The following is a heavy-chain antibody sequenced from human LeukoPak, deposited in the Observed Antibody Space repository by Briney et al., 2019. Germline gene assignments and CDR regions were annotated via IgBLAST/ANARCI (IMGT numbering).Heavy chain of an antibody. CDR3: ARVMITFGGVIVDFDY. Sequence: ATVNVSCKASGYTCTSYGISGVRQAPGQGLEWMGWISAYNGNTNYTQKLQGRVTMTTDTSTSTAYMERRSLRSDDTAVYYCARVMITFGGVIVDFDYWGQGTLVTVSS. D-gene: IGHD3-16*02. CDR2: ISAYNGNT. J-gene: IGHJ4*02. CDR1: GYTCTSYG. V-gene: IGHV1-18*01.